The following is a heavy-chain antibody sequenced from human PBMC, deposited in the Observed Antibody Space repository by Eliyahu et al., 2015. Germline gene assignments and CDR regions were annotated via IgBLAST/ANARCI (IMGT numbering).Heavy chain of an antibody. Sequence: QLQLQESGPGLVKPSETLSLTCTVSGGGSLXSDDYSWAWIRQPPGKGPEWIGNVHYRGTTNFNPSLKSRVTLSVDKSQKQFSLKLTSVTAADTAIYYCARHRLHDTWRLDYWGPGILVTVSS. D-gene: IGHD3-22*01. CDR3: ARHRLHDTWRLDY. CDR1: GGGSLXSDDYS. CDR2: VHYRGTT. V-gene: IGHV4-39*01. J-gene: IGHJ4*02.